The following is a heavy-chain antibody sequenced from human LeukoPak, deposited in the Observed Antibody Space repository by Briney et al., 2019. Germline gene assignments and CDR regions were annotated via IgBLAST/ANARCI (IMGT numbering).Heavy chain of an antibody. Sequence: QPGGSLRLSCAASGFTAITNDMTWVRQAPGKGLERVSVLYSDGNTKYADSVQGRFTISRDNSKNTLYLEMNSLSPDDTAVYYCARGVEPLAANTLAYWGQGTLVTVSS. CDR3: ARGVEPLAANTLAY. CDR1: GFTAITND. D-gene: IGHD1-14*01. V-gene: IGHV3-53*01. J-gene: IGHJ4*02. CDR2: LYSDGNT.